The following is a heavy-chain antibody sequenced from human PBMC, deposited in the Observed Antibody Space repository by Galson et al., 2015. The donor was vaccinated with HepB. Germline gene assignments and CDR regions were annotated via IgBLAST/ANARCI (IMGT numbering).Heavy chain of an antibody. V-gene: IGHV3-23*01. CDR3: ARAYSFGYAFDF. D-gene: IGHD5-18*01. J-gene: IGHJ3*01. Sequence: SLRLSCAASGFTFSSHAMSWVRQAPGKGLDWVSVIRSSGASTSYADSVRGRFSISRDNSKNTLYLQLNSLRAEDTAMYYCARAYSFGYAFDFWGQGTMVTVSS. CDR2: IRSSGAST. CDR1: GFTFSSHA.